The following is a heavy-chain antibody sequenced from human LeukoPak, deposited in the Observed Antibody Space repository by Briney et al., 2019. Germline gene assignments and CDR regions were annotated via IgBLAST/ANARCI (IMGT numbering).Heavy chain of an antibody. J-gene: IGHJ4*02. CDR2: ISSSGSTI. V-gene: IGHV3-48*03. CDR3: ARERGSYLFDY. D-gene: IGHD1-26*01. Sequence: GGSLRLSCAASGFTFSSYEMNWVRQAPGKGLEWVSYISSSGSTIYYADSVKGRFTISRDNSKNTLYLQMNSLRAEDTAVYYCARERGSYLFDYWGQGTLVTVSS. CDR1: GFTFSSYE.